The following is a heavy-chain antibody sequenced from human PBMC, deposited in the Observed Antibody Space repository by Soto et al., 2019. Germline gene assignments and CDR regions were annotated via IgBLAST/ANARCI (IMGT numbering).Heavy chain of an antibody. CDR3: ARQKYYYDTSGYFMPDY. CDR2: ISAYNGNT. J-gene: IGHJ4*02. D-gene: IGHD3-22*01. V-gene: IGHV1-18*04. CDR1: GYAFTSDC. Sequence: ASMKGAWKASGYAFTSDCMSCVLQSTEQVLEWMGWISAYNGNTNYPQKVQGRVTMTKDISTSTAYMELRSLKSDDTAVYYCARQKYYYDTSGYFMPDYWGQGTQVTVSS.